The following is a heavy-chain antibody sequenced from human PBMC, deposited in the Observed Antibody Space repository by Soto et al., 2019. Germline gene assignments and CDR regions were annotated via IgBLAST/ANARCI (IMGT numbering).Heavy chain of an antibody. J-gene: IGHJ6*02. D-gene: IGHD2-15*01. CDR3: ARARQDPYYYYSLDV. CDR1: GYSFPNSY. Sequence: ASVKVSCKASGYSFPNSYLHWVRQAPGQGLEWVGVINPSVGTTTYAQRFQGRVNVASDTSTRTVYMELRSLRFDDTAVYYCARARQDPYYYYSLDVWGQGTTVTVSS. V-gene: IGHV1-46*01. CDR2: INPSVGTT.